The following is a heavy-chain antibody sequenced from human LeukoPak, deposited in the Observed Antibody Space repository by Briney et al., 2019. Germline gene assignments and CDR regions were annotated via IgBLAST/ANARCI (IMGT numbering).Heavy chain of an antibody. CDR1: GGSISSGSYY. Sequence: SQTLSLXCTVSGGSISSGSYYWSWIRQPAGKGLEWIGRIYTSGSTNYNPSLKSRVTISVDTSKNQFSLKLSSVTAADTAVYYCARAPMYSSSSLWFDPWGQGTLVTVSS. CDR2: IYTSGST. D-gene: IGHD6-6*01. CDR3: ARAPMYSSSSLWFDP. V-gene: IGHV4-61*02. J-gene: IGHJ5*02.